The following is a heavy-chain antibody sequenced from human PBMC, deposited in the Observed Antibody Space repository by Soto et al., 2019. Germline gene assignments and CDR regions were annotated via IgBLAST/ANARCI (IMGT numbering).Heavy chain of an antibody. V-gene: IGHV3-30*04. Sequence: XGSLRLSCAASGFTVSSYSMHWVRQAPGKGLEWVAVISYDGSNKYYADSVKGRFTISRDNSKNTLYLQMNSLRAEDTAVYYCAKDRYYGSGSYPGGYYGMDVWGQGTTVTVSS. J-gene: IGHJ6*02. CDR1: GFTVSSYS. CDR2: ISYDGSNK. D-gene: IGHD3-10*01. CDR3: AKDRYYGSGSYPGGYYGMDV.